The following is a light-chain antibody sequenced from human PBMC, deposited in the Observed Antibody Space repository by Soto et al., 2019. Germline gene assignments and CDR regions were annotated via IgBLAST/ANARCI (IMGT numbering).Light chain of an antibody. Sequence: QSALTQPASVSGSPGQSITISCTGTSSDVDVGGYNYVSWYQQHPGKAPKLMIYEVSNRPSGVSNRFSGSKSGNTASLTISGLQAEDEADYYCSSYTSSATGVSGGGTKLTVL. J-gene: IGLJ3*02. V-gene: IGLV2-14*01. CDR3: SSYTSSATGV. CDR2: EVS. CDR1: SSDVDVGGYNY.